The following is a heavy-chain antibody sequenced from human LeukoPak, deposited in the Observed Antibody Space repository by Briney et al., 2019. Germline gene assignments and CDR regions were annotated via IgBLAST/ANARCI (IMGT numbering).Heavy chain of an antibody. CDR3: ARTPGIEVAWGDF. D-gene: IGHD6-19*01. J-gene: IGHJ4*02. V-gene: IGHV1-18*01. CDR1: GYTYSSYG. Sequence: APVKVSCKASGYTYSSYGITWVRQAPGQGLEWMGWISAYNGNIKHAQNLEGTLSMTTDTATTTAYMELRSLRSDDTAVYYCARTPGIEVAWGDFWGQGTLVTVSS. CDR2: ISAYNGNI.